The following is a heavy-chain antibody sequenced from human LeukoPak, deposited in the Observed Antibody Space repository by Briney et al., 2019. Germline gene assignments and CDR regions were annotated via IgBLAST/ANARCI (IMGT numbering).Heavy chain of an antibody. Sequence: SETLSLNCNVSGGPISTSRYYWGWIRQPPGKGLEWIGSFYYTGGTYYNPSLKSRVTISVDTSKNQFSLKLSSVTAADTAMYYCARDHRGYSYGYFDYWGQGTLVTVSS. CDR2: FYYTGGT. J-gene: IGHJ4*02. CDR3: ARDHRGYSYGYFDY. D-gene: IGHD5-18*01. CDR1: GGPISTSRYY. V-gene: IGHV4-39*07.